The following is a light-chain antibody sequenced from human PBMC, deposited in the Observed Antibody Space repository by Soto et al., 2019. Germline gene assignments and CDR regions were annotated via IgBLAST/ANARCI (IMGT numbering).Light chain of an antibody. CDR2: EGS. Sequence: QSALTQPASVSGSPGQSITISCTGTSSDVGSYNLVSWYQQHPGKAPKLMIYEGSKRPSGVSNRFSGSKSGNTASLTISGLQAEDEADYCCCSYAGISTSLYVFGTGTKLTVL. V-gene: IGLV2-23*01. J-gene: IGLJ1*01. CDR3: CSYAGISTSLYV. CDR1: SSDVGSYNL.